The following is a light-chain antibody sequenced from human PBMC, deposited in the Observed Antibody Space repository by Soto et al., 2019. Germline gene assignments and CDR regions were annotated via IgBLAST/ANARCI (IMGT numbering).Light chain of an antibody. CDR2: GAS. V-gene: IGKV3-20*01. CDR1: QSVSSSY. J-gene: IGKJ5*01. CDR3: QQYWQWPIT. Sequence: EIVLTQSPGTLSLSPGERATLSCRASQSVSSSYLAWYQQKPGQAHRLLIYGASNRATGIPARFSGSGSGTDCTLTITSLQSEDCEVYYCQQYWQWPITFGQGTRLEIK.